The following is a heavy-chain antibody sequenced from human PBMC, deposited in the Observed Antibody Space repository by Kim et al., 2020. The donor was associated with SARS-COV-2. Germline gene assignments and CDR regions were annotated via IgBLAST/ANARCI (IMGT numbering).Heavy chain of an antibody. D-gene: IGHD2-15*01. Sequence: GGSLRLSCVASGFSFTTNWMSWVRQAPGKGLEWVAKIKEDGSETYYVNSVAGRFTISRDNAKNSLYLQMNSLSAEDTAVYYCARDRRYSLDYWGQGTLVTVSS. CDR1: GFSFTTNW. J-gene: IGHJ4*02. CDR3: ARDRRYSLDY. V-gene: IGHV3-7*01. CDR2: IKEDGSET.